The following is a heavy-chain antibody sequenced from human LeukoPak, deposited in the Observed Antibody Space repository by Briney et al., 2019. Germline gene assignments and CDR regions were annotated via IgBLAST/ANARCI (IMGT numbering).Heavy chain of an antibody. Sequence: AAVKVSCKASGGSFSSYAISWVRQAPGQGLEWMGRIILFLDIANYAQEFKTRVTITADKSSSTAYMELSSLRSEDMAVYYCARDPDYYYDSSGDTGDDPFDIWGQGTMVTVSP. CDR2: IILFLDIA. CDR3: ARDPDYYYDSSGDTGDDPFDI. V-gene: IGHV1-69*04. J-gene: IGHJ3*02. CDR1: GGSFSSYA. D-gene: IGHD3-22*01.